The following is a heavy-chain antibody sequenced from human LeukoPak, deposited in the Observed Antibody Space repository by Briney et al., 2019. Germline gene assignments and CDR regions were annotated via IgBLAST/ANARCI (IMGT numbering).Heavy chain of an antibody. CDR1: GGTFSSHA. Sequence: SVKVSCKASGGTFSSHAISWVRQAPGQGLEWMGGIIPILGIANYAQKFQGRVTITADKSTSTAYMELSSLRSEDTAVYYCARVKYGDSYFDYWGQGTLVTVSS. D-gene: IGHD4-17*01. J-gene: IGHJ4*02. CDR3: ARVKYGDSYFDY. CDR2: IIPILGIA. V-gene: IGHV1-69*04.